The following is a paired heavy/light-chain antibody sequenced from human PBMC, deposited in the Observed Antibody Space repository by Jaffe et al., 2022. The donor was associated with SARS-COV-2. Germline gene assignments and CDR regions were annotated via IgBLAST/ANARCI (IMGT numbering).Heavy chain of an antibody. V-gene: IGHV1-2*06. CDR3: MRDNGVGLTTVWFDP. J-gene: IGHJ5*02. CDR1: GYTFTGSY. CDR2: IEPKSGVP. Sequence: QVQLVQSGPEVKRPGASVKVSCKASGYTFTGSYIHWVRQAPGQGPEWMGRIEPKSGVPEYAPNFQGRVTMTRDTSISTAYMELSGLGFDDTAVYYCMRDNGVGLTTVWFDPWGQGTLVIVSS. D-gene: IGHD2-8*01.
Light chain of an antibody. V-gene: IGLV2-23*02. CDR3: NSYAGRVIWV. CDR1: SSDVGNYNL. J-gene: IGLJ3*02. CDR2: EVT. Sequence: QSALTQPASVSGSPGQSITISCTGTSSDVGNYNLVSWYQQHPGKAPKVIIYEVTKRPSGVSNRFSGSKSGNTASLTISGLQAEDEADYFCNSYAGRVIWVFGGGTKLTVL.